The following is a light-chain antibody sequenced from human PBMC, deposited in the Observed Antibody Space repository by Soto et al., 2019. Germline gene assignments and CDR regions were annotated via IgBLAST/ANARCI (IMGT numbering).Light chain of an antibody. CDR3: CSFAGGYPWE. V-gene: IGLV2-11*01. J-gene: IGLJ2*01. CDR2: DVR. Sequence: QSALTQPRSVYGSPGQSVTISCTGTSSDVGGYNYVSWYQQHPGKAPKLMIYDVRKRPSGVPDRFSRSNSGNPAPLTLSGLQGEDEGDYFCCSFAGGYPWEFGGGT. CDR1: SSDVGGYNY.